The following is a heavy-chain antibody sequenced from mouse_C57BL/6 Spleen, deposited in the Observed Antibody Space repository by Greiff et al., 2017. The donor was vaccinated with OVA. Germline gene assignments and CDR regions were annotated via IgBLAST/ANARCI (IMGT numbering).Heavy chain of an antibody. D-gene: IGHD4-1*01. J-gene: IGHJ1*03. Sequence: QVQLQQSGPELVKPGASVKLSCKASGYAFSSSWMNWVKQRPGKGLEWIGRIYPGDGDTNYNGKFKGKATLTADKSSSTAYMQLSSLTSEDSAVYFCARAPGDWYFDVWGTGTTVTVSS. CDR3: ARAPGDWYFDV. V-gene: IGHV1-82*01. CDR2: IYPGDGDT. CDR1: GYAFSSSW.